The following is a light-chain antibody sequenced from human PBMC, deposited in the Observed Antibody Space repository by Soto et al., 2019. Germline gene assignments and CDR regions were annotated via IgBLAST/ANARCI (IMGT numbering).Light chain of an antibody. V-gene: IGKV3-11*01. CDR1: QSFSGY. CDR2: DAS. CDR3: QQRSNWPPVIT. Sequence: DILLTQSPATLSLSPGERATLSCRASQSFSGYLAWYQQKPGQAPRLLIYDASKRATGIPARFSGGGSGTDFTLTISSLEPEDFAVYYCQQRSNWPPVITFGQGTRLEMK. J-gene: IGKJ5*01.